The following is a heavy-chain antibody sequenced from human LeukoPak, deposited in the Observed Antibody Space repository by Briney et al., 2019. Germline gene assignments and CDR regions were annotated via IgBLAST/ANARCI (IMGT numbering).Heavy chain of an antibody. CDR1: GFTFSSYA. V-gene: IGHV3-23*01. D-gene: IGHD2-2*01. CDR3: AKDPGVVPAHYFDY. CDR2: TGSTGVST. J-gene: IGHJ4*02. Sequence: GGSLRLSCAASGFTFSSYAMNWVRQAPGKGLEWVSGTGSTGVSTFYADSVKGRFTVPRDNSKNTLSLQMNSLRAEDTALYYCAKDPGVVPAHYFDYWGQGTLVTVSS.